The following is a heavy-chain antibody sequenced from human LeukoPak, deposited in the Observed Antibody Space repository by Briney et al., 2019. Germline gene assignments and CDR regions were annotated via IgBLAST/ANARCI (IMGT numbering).Heavy chain of an antibody. J-gene: IGHJ3*02. CDR3: ARDLGGSYPPEDAFDI. D-gene: IGHD1-26*01. Sequence: GGSLRLSCAASGFTFSSYAMSWVRQAPGKGLEWVSAISSSSSYIYYADSVKGRFTISRDNAKNSLYLQMNSLRAEDTAVYYCARDLGGSYPPEDAFDIWGQGTMVTVSS. CDR1: GFTFSSYA. V-gene: IGHV3-21*01. CDR2: ISSSSSYI.